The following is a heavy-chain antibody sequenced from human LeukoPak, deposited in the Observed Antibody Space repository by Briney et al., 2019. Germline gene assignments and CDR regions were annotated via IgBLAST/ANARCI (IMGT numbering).Heavy chain of an antibody. CDR2: ISAYNGNT. D-gene: IGHD7-27*01. CDR1: GYTSTNYG. CDR3: ARSEAAASEWGCDY. Sequence: ASVKVSCKASGYTSTNYGISWVRQAPGQGLEWMGWISAYNGNTNYAQKLQGRVTMTTDTSTSTAYMELRSLRSDDTAVYYCARSEAAASEWGCDYWGQGTLVTVSS. V-gene: IGHV1-18*01. J-gene: IGHJ4*02.